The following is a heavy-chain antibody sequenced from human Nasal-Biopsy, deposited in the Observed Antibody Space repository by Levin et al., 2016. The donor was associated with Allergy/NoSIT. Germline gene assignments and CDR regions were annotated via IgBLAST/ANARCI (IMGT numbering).Heavy chain of an antibody. J-gene: IGHJ6*02. V-gene: IGHV3-30*03. CDR1: GFTLKNAW. CDR3: ARVFNDYHISTSLPPWYYGMDV. Sequence: GGSLRLSCAASGFTLKNAWMNWVRQTPGKGLEWVALISYAGTRPYYADSVKGRFTISRDNSKKTLFLQMNSLRTEDRAIYYCARVFNDYHISTSLPPWYYGMDVWGRGTTVAVSS. CDR2: ISYAGTRP. D-gene: IGHD3-22*01.